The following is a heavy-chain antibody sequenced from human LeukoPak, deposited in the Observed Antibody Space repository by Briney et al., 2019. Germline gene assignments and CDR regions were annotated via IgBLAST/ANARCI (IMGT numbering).Heavy chain of an antibody. D-gene: IGHD2-2*01. CDR1: GFTFSSYS. Sequence: GGSLRLSCAASGFTFSSYSMNWVRQAPGKGPEWVSSISSSSSYIYYADSVKGRFTISRDNAKNSLYLQMNSLRAEDTAVYYCARTPFYCSSTSCYGYYGMDVWGQGTTVTVSS. CDR2: ISSSSSYI. CDR3: ARTPFYCSSTSCYGYYGMDV. J-gene: IGHJ6*02. V-gene: IGHV3-21*01.